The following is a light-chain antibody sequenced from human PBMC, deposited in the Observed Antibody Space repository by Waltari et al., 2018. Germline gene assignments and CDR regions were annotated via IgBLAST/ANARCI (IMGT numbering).Light chain of an antibody. Sequence: DIVLTQSPGTLSLSLGETATLSCRASQSVSRALAWYQQKPGQAPRLLIYSASTRATGIPDRFSGSGSGTDFSLTISRLEPDDFAVYYCQHYLRLPVTFGQGTTVEI. V-gene: IGKV3-20*01. CDR1: QSVSRA. CDR3: QHYLRLPVT. J-gene: IGKJ1*01. CDR2: SAS.